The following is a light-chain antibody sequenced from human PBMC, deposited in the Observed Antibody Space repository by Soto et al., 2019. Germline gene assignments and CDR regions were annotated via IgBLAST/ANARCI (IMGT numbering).Light chain of an antibody. V-gene: IGKV3-20*01. CDR2: GAS. CDR1: QSVRSTY. J-gene: IGKJ4*01. Sequence: EIVLTQSPGTLSLSPGERATLSCRASQSVRSTYLAWYQQKPGQAPRLLIYGASSRATGIPDRFSGSGSGTDFTFTISRLEPEDFAVYYCQQYANSPLTFGGGTKVEIK. CDR3: QQYANSPLT.